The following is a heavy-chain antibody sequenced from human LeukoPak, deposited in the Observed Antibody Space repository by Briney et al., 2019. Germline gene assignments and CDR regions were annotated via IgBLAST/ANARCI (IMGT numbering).Heavy chain of an antibody. J-gene: IGHJ4*02. Sequence: PGGSLRLSCAASGLTVSKNYMSWVRQAPGKGLESVSVIYSGGSTYYAGSVRGLLTISRDNSKNTLYLQMNSLRVEDTAVYYCARVGGHWGQGTLVTVSS. CDR3: ARVGGH. V-gene: IGHV3-53*01. CDR1: GLTVSKNY. CDR2: IYSGGST. D-gene: IGHD3-10*01.